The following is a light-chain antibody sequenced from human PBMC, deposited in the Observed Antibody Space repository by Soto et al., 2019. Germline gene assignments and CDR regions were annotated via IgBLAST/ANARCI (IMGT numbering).Light chain of an antibody. Sequence: QPVLTQPPSMSGAPGQRVTISCTGSSSDIGAGYDVHWYQQFPGTAPKLLIYSNINRPSGVPDRFSGSKSGTSASLAITGLQAEDEADYYRQSYDSSLGGSKGVFGGGTKLTVL. CDR1: SSDIGAGYD. CDR3: QSYDSSLGGSKGV. J-gene: IGLJ3*02. V-gene: IGLV1-40*01. CDR2: SNI.